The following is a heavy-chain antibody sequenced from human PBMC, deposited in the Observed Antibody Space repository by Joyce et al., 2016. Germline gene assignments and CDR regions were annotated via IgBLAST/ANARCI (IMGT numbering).Heavy chain of an antibody. CDR2: IIPQSGTS. CDR1: GGSFNRYI. D-gene: IGHD1-7*01. CDR3: ARGGGAPGTAARLDY. J-gene: IGHJ4*02. Sequence: QVQLVQSGAEVKKPGSSVKVSCKASGGSFNRYIINWVRQAPGQGLEWMGGIIPQSGTSNYAQKFQDRVTITADGLTSTVYMELFSLRSDDTAVYFCARGGGAPGTAARLDYWGQGTLVIVSS. V-gene: IGHV1-69*01.